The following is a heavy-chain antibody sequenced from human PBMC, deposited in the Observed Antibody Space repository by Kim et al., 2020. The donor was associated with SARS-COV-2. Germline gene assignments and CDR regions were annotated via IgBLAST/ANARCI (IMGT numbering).Heavy chain of an antibody. CDR3: VKDSDPDYFDF. V-gene: IGHV3-43*01. CDR2: ISWDGRSA. J-gene: IGHJ4*02. Sequence: GGSLRLSCAASGFTFDDYTMHWVRQAAGKGLEWVSLISWDGRSARYTDSVRGRFTISRDNRKKSLYLEMNSLRTEDSALYYCVKDSDPDYFDFWGQGTLVTVSS. CDR1: GFTFDDYT.